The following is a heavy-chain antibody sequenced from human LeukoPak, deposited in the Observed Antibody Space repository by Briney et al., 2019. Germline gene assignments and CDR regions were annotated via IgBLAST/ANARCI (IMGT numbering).Heavy chain of an antibody. V-gene: IGHV1-2*06. Sequence: ASVKVSCKASGYTFTGSYMHWVRQAPGQGLEWMGRINPNSGGTNYAQKFQGRVTMTRDTSISTAYMELSRLRSDDTAVYYCARDFGPEYYGSGSKTDDYWGQGTLVTVSS. CDR1: GYTFTGSY. CDR2: INPNSGGT. D-gene: IGHD3-10*01. CDR3: ARDFGPEYYGSGSKTDDY. J-gene: IGHJ4*02.